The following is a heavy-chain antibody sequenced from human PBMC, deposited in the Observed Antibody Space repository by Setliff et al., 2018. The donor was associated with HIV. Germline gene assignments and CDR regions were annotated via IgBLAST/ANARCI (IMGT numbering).Heavy chain of an antibody. J-gene: IGHJ3*01. CDR2: ISYSEYT. CDR3: ARDHNSGTLHAFDL. CDR1: GDPINSHY. V-gene: IGHV4-59*11. Sequence: SETLSLTCTVSGDPINSHYWSWIRQPPGEGLEWIGHISYSEYTNYNPSLKSRVTISLDTSKEHFSLDLYSVTAADTAVYYCARDHNSGTLHAFDLWGQGTKVTVSS. D-gene: IGHD1-26*01.